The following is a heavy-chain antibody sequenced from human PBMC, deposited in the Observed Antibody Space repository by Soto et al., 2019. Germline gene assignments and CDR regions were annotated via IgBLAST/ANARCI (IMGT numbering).Heavy chain of an antibody. CDR3: ARVRCSGGSCYPEAFDD. CDR1: GASISSGDSF. V-gene: IGHV4-31*03. Sequence: QVLLQESGPGLVKPSQTLSLTCTVSGASISSGDSFWSWIRQHPGKGLEWIGFIFYTGTTYYNPSLKSRITMSADTFKHQFSLNLTSVNVADTAVYFCARVRCSGGSCYPEAFDDWGQGTLVVVSS. D-gene: IGHD2-15*01. CDR2: IFYTGTT. J-gene: IGHJ4*02.